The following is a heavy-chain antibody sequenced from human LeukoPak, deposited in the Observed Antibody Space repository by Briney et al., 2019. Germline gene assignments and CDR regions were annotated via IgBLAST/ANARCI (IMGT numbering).Heavy chain of an antibody. J-gene: IGHJ4*02. CDR1: GFTFSSYS. V-gene: IGHV3-21*01. CDR2: ISSSSSYI. CDR3: GRVGWLRGGGGDY. Sequence: GGSLRLSCAASGFTFSSYSMNWVRQAPGKGLEWVSSISSSSSYIYYADSVKGRFTISRDNAKNSLYLQMNSLRAEDTAVYYCGRVGWLRGGGGDYWGQGTLVTVSS. D-gene: IGHD5-12*01.